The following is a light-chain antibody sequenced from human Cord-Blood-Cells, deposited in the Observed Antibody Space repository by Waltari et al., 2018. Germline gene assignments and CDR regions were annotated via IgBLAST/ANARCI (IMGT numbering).Light chain of an antibody. CDR1: SSDVGGYNY. V-gene: IGLV2-14*01. CDR3: RSYTSSSTWV. CDR2: DVS. Sequence: QSALTQPASVSGSPGQSITISCTGTSSDVGGYNYVSWYQQHPGKAPKLMIYDVSKRPSGVFNRFSGSKYGNTASLTISALQAEAEADYYCRSYTSSSTWVFGGGTKLTVL. J-gene: IGLJ3*02.